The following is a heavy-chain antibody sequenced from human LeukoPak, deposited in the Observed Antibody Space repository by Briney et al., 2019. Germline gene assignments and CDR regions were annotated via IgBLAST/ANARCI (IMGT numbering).Heavy chain of an antibody. J-gene: IGHJ6*02. CDR1: GFTFSSYD. CDR2: IGTAGDT. V-gene: IGHV3-13*01. D-gene: IGHD1-1*01. Sequence: PGGSLRVYFAASGFTFSSYDMHWVGPGTGICLEWVSAIGTAGDTYYPGSVKGRFTISRENAKNSLYLQMNSLRAGDTAVYYCARDRYSYGMDVWGQGTTVTVSS. CDR3: ARDRYSYGMDV.